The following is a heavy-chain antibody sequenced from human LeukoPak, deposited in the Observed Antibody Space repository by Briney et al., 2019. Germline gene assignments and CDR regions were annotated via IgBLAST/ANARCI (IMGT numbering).Heavy chain of an antibody. CDR2: INPRGGST. CDR1: GYTFTSYY. V-gene: IGHV1-46*03. CDR3: ARDPGVAWNDWGWFDA. J-gene: IGHJ5*02. D-gene: IGHD1-1*01. Sequence: ASVKVSCKASGYTFTSYYMHWVRQAPGQGPEWMGIINPRGGSTNYAQKFQGRVTMTRDTSTSTVYMELSSLRSEDTAVYYCARDPGVAWNDWGWFDAWGQGTLVTVSS.